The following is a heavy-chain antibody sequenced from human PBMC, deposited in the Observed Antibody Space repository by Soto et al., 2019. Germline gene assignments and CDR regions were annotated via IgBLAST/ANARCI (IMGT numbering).Heavy chain of an antibody. V-gene: IGHV4-59*01. Sequence: SETLSLTCTVSGGSISSYYWSWIRQPPGKGLEWIGYIYYSGSTNYNPSLKSRVTISVDTSKDQFSLKLSSVTAADTAVYYCARERCSGGSCEYYYGMDVWGQGTTVTVSS. D-gene: IGHD2-15*01. J-gene: IGHJ6*02. CDR2: IYYSGST. CDR3: ARERCSGGSCEYYYGMDV. CDR1: GGSISSYY.